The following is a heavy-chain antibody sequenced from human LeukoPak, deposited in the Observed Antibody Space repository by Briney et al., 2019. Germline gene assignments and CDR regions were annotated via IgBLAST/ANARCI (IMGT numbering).Heavy chain of an antibody. CDR2: IYSGGST. Sequence: GSLRLSCAASGFTSSHYPIHWVRQAPGKGLEWVSVIYSGGSTYYADSVKGRFTISRDNSKHTLYLQMNSLRAEDTAVYYCARDGPSGSYYFGYWGQGTLVTVSS. D-gene: IGHD1-26*01. V-gene: IGHV3-66*01. CDR1: GFTSSHYP. CDR3: ARDGPSGSYYFGY. J-gene: IGHJ4*02.